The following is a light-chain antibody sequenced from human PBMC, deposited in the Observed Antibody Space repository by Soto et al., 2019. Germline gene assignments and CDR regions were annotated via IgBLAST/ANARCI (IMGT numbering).Light chain of an antibody. CDR2: AAS. CDR3: QQYNEWPPFT. V-gene: IGKV3-15*01. CDR1: QSVRSN. J-gene: IGKJ5*01. Sequence: EIVLTQSPGTLSLSPGEEATLSCRASQSVRSNLAWYQQKPGQAPRLVIYAASTRATGIPDRFSGSVSGTEFTLTISSLQSEDFAVYYCQQYNEWPPFTFGQGTRLEI.